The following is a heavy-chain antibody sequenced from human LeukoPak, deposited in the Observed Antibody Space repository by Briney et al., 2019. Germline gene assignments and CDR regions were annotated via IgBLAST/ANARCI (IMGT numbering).Heavy chain of an antibody. Sequence: GGSLRLSCAASGFTFSSYAMHWVHQAPGKGLEWVAVISYDGSNKYYADSVKGRFTISRDNSKNTLYLQMNSLRAEDTAVYYCARAGVAVYQYWGQGTLVTVSP. V-gene: IGHV3-30*04. D-gene: IGHD2-8*01. CDR3: ARAGVAVYQY. CDR2: ISYDGSNK. J-gene: IGHJ4*02. CDR1: GFTFSSYA.